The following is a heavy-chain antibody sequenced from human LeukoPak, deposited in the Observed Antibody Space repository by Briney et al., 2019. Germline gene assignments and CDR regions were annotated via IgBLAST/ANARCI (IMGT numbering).Heavy chain of an antibody. CDR3: ARVILRITIFGVVIKKPNWFDP. D-gene: IGHD3-3*01. V-gene: IGHV4-38-2*01. Sequence: SETLSLTCAVSGYSISSGYYWGWIRQPPGKGPEWIGSIYHSGSTYYNPSLKSRVTISVDTSKNQFSLKLSSVTAANTAVYYCARVILRITIFGVVIKKPNWFDPWGQGTLVTVSS. J-gene: IGHJ5*02. CDR2: IYHSGST. CDR1: GYSISSGYY.